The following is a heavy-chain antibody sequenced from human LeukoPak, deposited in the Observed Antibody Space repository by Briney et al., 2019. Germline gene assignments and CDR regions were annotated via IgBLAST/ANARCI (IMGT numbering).Heavy chain of an antibody. CDR1: GFTFSGYS. D-gene: IGHD5-18*01. CDR2: IRDSSSYM. Sequence: GGSLRLSCAASGFTFSGYSMNWVRQAPERGLEWVSSIRDSSSYMYYADSVRGRFTISRDNAKNSLYLQMNSLRAEDTAVYYCARGYSYGYFPYYFDYWGEGTLVTASS. V-gene: IGHV3-21*01. CDR3: ARGYSYGYFPYYFDY. J-gene: IGHJ4*02.